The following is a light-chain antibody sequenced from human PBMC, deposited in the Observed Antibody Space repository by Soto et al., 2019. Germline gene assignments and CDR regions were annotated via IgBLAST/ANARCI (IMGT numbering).Light chain of an antibody. J-gene: IGKJ1*01. Sequence: EIVLTQSPVTLSLSPGERATLSCRASQSVSSYLAWYQQKPGQAPRLLIYDASTRATGIPARFSGSGSGTDFTLTISSLEPEDFAVYYCQQRGNWPKTFGQGTRVEIK. CDR1: QSVSSY. CDR3: QQRGNWPKT. V-gene: IGKV3-11*01. CDR2: DAS.